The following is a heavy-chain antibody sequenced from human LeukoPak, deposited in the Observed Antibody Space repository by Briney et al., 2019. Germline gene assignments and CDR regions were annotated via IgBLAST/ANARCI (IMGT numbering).Heavy chain of an antibody. Sequence: GGSLRLSSSASPFIFPDYDMTWFRQAPGKGLEWVSFIRSNSIGGTTEYAASVKGRFPVSRDDSKSVAYLQMNSLKTEDSAVYYCTRDPPPRLQLWSPPSDYRGQGTLVTVSS. CDR2: IRSNSIGGTT. V-gene: IGHV3-49*03. CDR1: PFIFPDYD. CDR3: TRDPPPRLQLWSPPSDY. J-gene: IGHJ4*02. D-gene: IGHD5-18*01.